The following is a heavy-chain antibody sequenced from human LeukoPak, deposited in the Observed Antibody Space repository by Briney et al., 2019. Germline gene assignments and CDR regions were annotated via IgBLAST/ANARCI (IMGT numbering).Heavy chain of an antibody. D-gene: IGHD3-3*01. CDR1: GFTFSSYG. Sequence: GGSLRLSCAASGFTFSSYGMSWVRQAPGKGLEWVSLISGNAGSTYYADSVKGRFTISRDITKNTLYLQMNSLRAEDTAVYYCAKDGLQFSEWLPPLGYWGQGTLVTVSS. J-gene: IGHJ4*02. CDR3: AKDGLQFSEWLPPLGY. V-gene: IGHV3-23*01. CDR2: ISGNAGST.